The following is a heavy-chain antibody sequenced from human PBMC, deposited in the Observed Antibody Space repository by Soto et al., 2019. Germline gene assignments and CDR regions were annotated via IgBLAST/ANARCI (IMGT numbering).Heavy chain of an antibody. CDR1: GYTFTSYG. V-gene: IGHV1-18*01. D-gene: IGHD1-26*01. Sequence: AXVKVSCKASGYTFTSYGISWVRQAPGQGLEWMGWISAYNGNTNYAQKLQGRVTMTTDTSTSTAYMELRSLRSDDTAVYYCARDRRELQLFDYWGQRNLVTVSS. CDR3: ARDRRELQLFDY. CDR2: ISAYNGNT. J-gene: IGHJ5*01.